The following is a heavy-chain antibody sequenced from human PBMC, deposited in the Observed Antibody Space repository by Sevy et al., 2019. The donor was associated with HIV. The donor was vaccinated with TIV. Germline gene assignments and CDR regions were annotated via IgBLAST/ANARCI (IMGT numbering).Heavy chain of an antibody. CDR1: GFTFSSYE. CDR3: AREFISGSGWPFDY. D-gene: IGHD6-19*01. Sequence: GGSLGLSCTASGFTFSSYEMNWVRQAPGKGLEWVSYISSSSSYIYYADSVKGRFTNSRDNAKNSLYLQMNSLRAEDTAVYYCAREFISGSGWPFDYWGQGTLVTVSS. V-gene: IGHV3-21*05. CDR2: ISSSSSYI. J-gene: IGHJ4*02.